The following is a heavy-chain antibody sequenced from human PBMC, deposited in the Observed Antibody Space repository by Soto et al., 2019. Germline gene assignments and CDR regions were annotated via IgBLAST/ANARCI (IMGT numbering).Heavy chain of an antibody. CDR2: ISAYNGNT. V-gene: IGHV1-18*01. CDR3: ATHNCISTRCYDPFDY. CDR1: GYTFTSYG. D-gene: IGHD2-2*01. Sequence: QVQLVQSGAEVKKPGASVKVSCKASGYTFTSYGISWVRQAPGQGLEWMGWISAYNGNTNYAQKLQGRVTMTTDTDPXXAFMELRSLRSDDTAVYYCATHNCISTRCYDPFDYWGQGTLVTVSS. J-gene: IGHJ4*02.